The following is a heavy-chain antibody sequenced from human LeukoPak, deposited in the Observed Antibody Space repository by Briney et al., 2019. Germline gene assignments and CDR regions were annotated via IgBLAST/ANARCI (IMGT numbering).Heavy chain of an antibody. D-gene: IGHD3-16*02. J-gene: IGHJ6*03. CDR3: AKSWGYTRPYYNYMDV. CDR1: GFSFSYYA. Sequence: GGSLRLSCAASGFSFSYYAMSWVRQAPGKGLEWVSIIGYRGGSIYYGNSVKGRFTISRDNSENTLSLQMNGLRPEDTAVYYCAKSWGYTRPYYNYMDVWGKGTTVTVSS. CDR2: IGYRGGSI. V-gene: IGHV3-23*01.